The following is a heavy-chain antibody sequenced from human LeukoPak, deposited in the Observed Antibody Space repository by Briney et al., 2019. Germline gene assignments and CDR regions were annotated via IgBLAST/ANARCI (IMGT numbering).Heavy chain of an antibody. CDR3: ARVYYDILTGYFDC. D-gene: IGHD3-9*01. V-gene: IGHV3-9*01. CDR2: ISWNSGSI. Sequence: GRSLRLSCAASGFTFDDYAMHWVRQAPGKGLEWVSGISWNSGSIGYADSVKGRFTISRDISKNTLYLQMNSLRAEDTAVYYCARVYYDILTGYFDCWGQGTLVTVSS. CDR1: GFTFDDYA. J-gene: IGHJ4*02.